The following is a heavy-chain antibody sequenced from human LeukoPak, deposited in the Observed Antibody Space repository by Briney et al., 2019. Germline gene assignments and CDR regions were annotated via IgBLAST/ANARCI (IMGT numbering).Heavy chain of an antibody. Sequence: QPGGSLRLSCTASGFTFNMYSMNWVRQAPGKGLEGVALISHDGTNKNHADSVKGRFTISRDNSNNTLYLQMNSLRPEDTAVYYCARGPGALDYWGQGTLVTVSS. CDR3: ARGPGALDY. V-gene: IGHV3-30*03. CDR1: GFTFNMYS. CDR2: ISHDGTNK. J-gene: IGHJ4*02. D-gene: IGHD2-2*01.